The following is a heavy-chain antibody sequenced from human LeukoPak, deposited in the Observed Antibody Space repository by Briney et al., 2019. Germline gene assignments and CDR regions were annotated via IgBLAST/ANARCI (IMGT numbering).Heavy chain of an antibody. CDR1: GYTFTGYY. Sequence: ASVKVSCKASGYTFTGYYMHWVRQAPGQGLEWMGRIIPIFGTANYAQKFQGRVTITTDESTSTAYMELSSLRSEDTAVYYCARDALSSIPRQKYSSSWYSNYWGQGTLVTVSS. CDR2: IIPIFGTA. V-gene: IGHV1-69*05. CDR3: ARDALSSIPRQKYSSSWYSNY. J-gene: IGHJ4*02. D-gene: IGHD6-13*01.